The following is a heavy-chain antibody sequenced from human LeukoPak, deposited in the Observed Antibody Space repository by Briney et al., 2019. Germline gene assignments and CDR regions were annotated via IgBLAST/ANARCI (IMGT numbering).Heavy chain of an antibody. D-gene: IGHD2-2*01. Sequence: SVKVSCKASGGTFSSYAISWVRQAPGQGLEWMGGIIPIFGTANYAQKFQGRVTITADESTSTAYMELSSLRSEDTTVYYCARARGWYCSSTSCTSGLYFDYWGQGTLVTVSS. CDR1: GGTFSSYA. CDR3: ARARGWYCSSTSCTSGLYFDY. CDR2: IIPIFGTA. J-gene: IGHJ4*02. V-gene: IGHV1-69*13.